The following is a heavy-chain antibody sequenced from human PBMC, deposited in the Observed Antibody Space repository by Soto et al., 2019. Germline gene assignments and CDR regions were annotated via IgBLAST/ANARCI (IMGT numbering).Heavy chain of an antibody. V-gene: IGHV1-18*01. CDR1: GYTFTSYG. D-gene: IGHD6-13*01. CDR2: ISAYNGNT. Sequence: ASVKVSCKASGYTFTSYGISWVRQAPGQGLEWMGWISAYNGNTNYAQKLQGRVTMTTDTSTSTAYMELRSLRSDDTAVYYCARGPGSSSWYPNYYYYYMYVWGKGTTVTVSS. J-gene: IGHJ6*03. CDR3: ARGPGSSSWYPNYYYYYMYV.